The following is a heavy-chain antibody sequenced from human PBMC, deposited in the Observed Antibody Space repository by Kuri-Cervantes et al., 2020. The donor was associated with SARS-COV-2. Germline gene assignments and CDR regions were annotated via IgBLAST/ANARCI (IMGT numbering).Heavy chain of an antibody. J-gene: IGHJ6*02. CDR2: ISYDGSNK. CDR1: GFTFSSYG. Sequence: GESLKISCAASGFTFSSYGMHWVRQAPGKGLEWVAVISYDGSNKYYADSVKGRFTTSRDNSKSTLYLQMNSLRAEDTAVYYCAKDRIGVFGVEYYYGMDVWGQGTTVTVSS. V-gene: IGHV3-30*18. CDR3: AKDRIGVFGVEYYYGMDV. D-gene: IGHD3-3*01.